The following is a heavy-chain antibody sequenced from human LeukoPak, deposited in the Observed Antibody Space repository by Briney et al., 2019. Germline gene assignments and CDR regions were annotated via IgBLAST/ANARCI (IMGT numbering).Heavy chain of an antibody. J-gene: IGHJ4*02. CDR1: GFTSSSYE. V-gene: IGHV3-48*03. CDR3: ARGSGNYFDY. CDR2: ISSSGSTI. D-gene: IGHD6-19*01. Sequence: PGGSLRLSCAASGFTSSSYEMNWVRQAPGKGLEWVSYISSSGSTIYYADSVKGRFTISRDNAKNSLYLQMNSLRAEDTAVYYCARGSGNYFDYWGQGTLVTVSS.